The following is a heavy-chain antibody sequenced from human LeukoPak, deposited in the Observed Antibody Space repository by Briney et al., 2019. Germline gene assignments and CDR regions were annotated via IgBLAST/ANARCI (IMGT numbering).Heavy chain of an antibody. CDR1: GFNFRDYS. CDR2: VTHDGRKM. J-gene: IGHJ3*02. Sequence: GGSLRLSCSASGFNFRDYSMHWVRQAPGKGFQWVTVVTHDGRKMEYADSVKGRFIISRDNSKDMMFLQMNSLRAEDTAVYYCARGRHCSGGSCYSSAFDIWGQGTMVTVSS. CDR3: ARGRHCSGGSCYSSAFDI. V-gene: IGHV3-30*07. D-gene: IGHD2-15*01.